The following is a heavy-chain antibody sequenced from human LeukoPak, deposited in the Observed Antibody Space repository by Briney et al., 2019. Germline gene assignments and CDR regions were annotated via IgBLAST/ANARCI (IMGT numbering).Heavy chain of an antibody. CDR1: GYTFTSYG. Sequence: VASVKVSCKASGYTFTSYGISWVRQAPGQGLEWMGWISAYNGNTNYAQKVQGRVTMTTDTSTSTAYMELRSLRSDDTAVYYCARDRRAVAGSLSWFDPWGQGTLVTVYS. CDR2: ISAYNGNT. J-gene: IGHJ5*02. D-gene: IGHD6-19*01. V-gene: IGHV1-18*01. CDR3: ARDRRAVAGSLSWFDP.